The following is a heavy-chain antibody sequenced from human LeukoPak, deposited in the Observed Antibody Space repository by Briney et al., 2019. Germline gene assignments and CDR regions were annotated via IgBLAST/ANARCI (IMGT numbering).Heavy chain of an antibody. J-gene: IGHJ4*02. CDR2: IYHSGST. Sequence: SETLSLTCTVSGGSISTYYWSWIRQPPGKGLEWIGYIYHSGSTNYNPSLKSRVTISVDTSKNQFSLKLSSVTAADTAVYYCAREAYYDSSGYYVMGVFDYWGQGTLVTVSS. CDR1: GGSISTYY. D-gene: IGHD3-22*01. V-gene: IGHV4-59*01. CDR3: AREAYYDSSGYYVMGVFDY.